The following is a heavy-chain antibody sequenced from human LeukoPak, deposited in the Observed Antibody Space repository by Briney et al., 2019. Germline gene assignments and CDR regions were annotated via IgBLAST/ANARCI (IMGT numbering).Heavy chain of an antibody. J-gene: IGHJ6*02. D-gene: IGHD6-25*01. CDR3: VKDPARPDYYYYGMDV. CDR1: GFTFSSYA. CDR2: ISSNGGST. V-gene: IGHV3-64D*06. Sequence: GSLRLSCSASGFTFSSYAMHWVRQAPGKGLEYVSAISSNGGSTYYADSVKGRFTISRDNSKNTLYLQMSSLRAEDTAVYYRVKDPARPDYYYYGMDVWGQGTTVTVSS.